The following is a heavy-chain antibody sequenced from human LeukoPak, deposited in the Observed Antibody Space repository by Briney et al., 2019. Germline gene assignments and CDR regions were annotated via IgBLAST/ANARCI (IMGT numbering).Heavy chain of an antibody. V-gene: IGHV4-4*07. CDR1: GGSISSYY. D-gene: IGHD3-3*01. CDR2: IYTSGST. Sequence: SETLSLTCTVSGGSISSYYWSWIRQPAGKGLEWIGRIYTSGSTNYNPSLKSRVTMSVDTSKNQFSLKLSSVTAADTAVYYCARGGFSFLEYYYYYYMDVWGKGTTVTVSS. J-gene: IGHJ6*03. CDR3: ARGGFSFLEYYYYYYMDV.